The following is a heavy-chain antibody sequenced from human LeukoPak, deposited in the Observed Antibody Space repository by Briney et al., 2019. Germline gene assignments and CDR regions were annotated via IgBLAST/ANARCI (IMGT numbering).Heavy chain of an antibody. J-gene: IGHJ6*03. CDR3: ARDHHDVLTGYYSNYHNYYYMDV. D-gene: IGHD3-9*01. V-gene: IGHV3-7*01. Sequence: PGGSLRLSCTAASGFTFSHLWMNWVRQAPGKGLEWVANIKEDGTEKYYVDSVRGRFTLSRDNAENSLYLQMSSLRAEDTAVYYCARDHHDVLTGYYSNYHNYYYMDVWGKGTTVTVSS. CDR2: IKEDGTEK. CDR1: GFTFSHLW.